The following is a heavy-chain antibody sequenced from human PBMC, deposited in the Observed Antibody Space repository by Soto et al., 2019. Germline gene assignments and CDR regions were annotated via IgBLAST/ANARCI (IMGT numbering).Heavy chain of an antibody. D-gene: IGHD1-7*01. CDR2: TYYRSRWYN. CDR3: AGTTSHQWYYMDV. Sequence: PSQTLTLTCAISGDRVSCNRAAWNWIRLSPSRGLEWLARTYYRSRWYNDYAVSVRSRITVNPDTSKNQFSLQLTSVTPEDTAVYYCAGTTSHQWYYMDVWGKALTVTVSS. J-gene: IGHJ6*03. V-gene: IGHV6-1*01. CDR1: GDRVSCNRAA.